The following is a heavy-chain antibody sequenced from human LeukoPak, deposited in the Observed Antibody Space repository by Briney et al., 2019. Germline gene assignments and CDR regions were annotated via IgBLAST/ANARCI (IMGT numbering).Heavy chain of an antibody. CDR3: ARHPYGSGSYYNLDWFDP. J-gene: IGHJ5*02. CDR1: GYSITSYW. D-gene: IGHD3-10*01. Sequence: GESLQISCKGSGYSITSYWIGWVRQMPGKGLEWMGIIYPGDSDTRYSPFFQGQVTISADKSISTAYLQWSSLKASDTAMYYCARHPYGSGSYYNLDWFDPWGQGTLVTVSS. CDR2: IYPGDSDT. V-gene: IGHV5-51*01.